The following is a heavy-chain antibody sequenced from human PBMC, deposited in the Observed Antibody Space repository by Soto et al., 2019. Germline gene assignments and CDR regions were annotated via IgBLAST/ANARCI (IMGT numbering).Heavy chain of an antibody. Sequence: TSETLSLTCTVSGGSISSYYWSWIRQPPGKGLEWIGYIYYSGSTNYNPSLKSRVTISVDTSKNQFSLKLSSVTAADTAVYYCARDLPQAGFDCWGQGTLVTVSS. V-gene: IGHV4-59*01. CDR1: GGSISSYY. J-gene: IGHJ4*02. CDR3: ARDLPQAGFDC. CDR2: IYYSGST.